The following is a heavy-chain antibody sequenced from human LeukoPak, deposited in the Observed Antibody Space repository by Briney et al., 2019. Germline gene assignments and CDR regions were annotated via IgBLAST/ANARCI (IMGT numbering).Heavy chain of an antibody. CDR2: IRSKANSYAT. CDR1: GFTFSGSA. J-gene: IGHJ4*02. D-gene: IGHD3-22*01. V-gene: IGHV3-73*01. Sequence: PGGSLRLSCAASGFTFSGSAMHWVRQASGKGLEWVGRIRSKANSYATAYAASVKGRFTISRDDSKNTAYLQMNSLKTEDTAVYYCTRHRYDSSGYYYYFDYWGQGTLVTVSS. CDR3: TRHRYDSSGYYYYFDY.